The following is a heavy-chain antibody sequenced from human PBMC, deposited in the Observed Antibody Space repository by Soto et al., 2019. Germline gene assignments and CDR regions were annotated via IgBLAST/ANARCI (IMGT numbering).Heavy chain of an antibody. CDR3: ARVPVRKYYRAGSYQNYYFGMDV. J-gene: IGHJ6*02. Sequence: SETLSLTCTVSGGSISSYYWSWVRQPPGKGLEWIGYINDSGSTNYNPSLKSRVTISVDRSKSQFSLNLSSVTAADTAIYFCARVPVRKYYRAGSYQNYYFGMDVWGQGTTVTVSS. D-gene: IGHD3-10*01. V-gene: IGHV4-59*12. CDR1: GGSISSYY. CDR2: INDSGST.